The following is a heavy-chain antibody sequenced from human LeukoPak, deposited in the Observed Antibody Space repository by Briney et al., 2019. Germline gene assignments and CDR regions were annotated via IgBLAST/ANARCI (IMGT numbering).Heavy chain of an antibody. Sequence: GASVKVSCTASGYTFTGYYMHWVRQAPGQGLEWMGWINPNSGGTNYAQKFQGRVTMTRDTSISTAYMELSRLRSDDTAVYYCARAAGSGSYYDQYYYYYMDVWGKGTTVTISS. D-gene: IGHD3-10*01. J-gene: IGHJ6*03. V-gene: IGHV1-2*02. CDR1: GYTFTGYY. CDR3: ARAAGSGSYYDQYYYYYMDV. CDR2: INPNSGGT.